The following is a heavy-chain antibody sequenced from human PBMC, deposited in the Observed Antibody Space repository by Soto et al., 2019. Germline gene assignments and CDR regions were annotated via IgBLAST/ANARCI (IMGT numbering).Heavy chain of an antibody. D-gene: IGHD2-15*01. Sequence: GGTLSLSCAASGFTFSSYSMNWVRQAPGKGLEWVSSISSSSSYIYYADSVKSRFTISRDNAKNSLYLQMNSLRAEDTAVYYCARAVCSGGSCSDYWGQGTLVTVSS. CDR3: ARAVCSGGSCSDY. CDR2: ISSSSSYI. V-gene: IGHV3-21*01. CDR1: GFTFSSYS. J-gene: IGHJ4*02.